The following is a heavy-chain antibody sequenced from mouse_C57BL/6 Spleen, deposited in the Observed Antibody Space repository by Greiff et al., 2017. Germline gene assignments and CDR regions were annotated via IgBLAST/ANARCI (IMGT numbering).Heavy chain of an antibody. V-gene: IGHV1-52*01. CDR3: ARRATAVAGYFDY. J-gene: IGHJ2*01. CDR2: IDPSDSET. Sequence: QVQLQQPGAELVRPGSSVKLSCKASGYTFTSYWMHWVKQRPIQGLEWIGNIDPSDSETHYNQKFKDKATLTVDKSSSTAYMQLSSLTSEDSAVYYCARRATAVAGYFDYWGQGTTLTVSS. D-gene: IGHD1-1*01. CDR1: GYTFTSYW.